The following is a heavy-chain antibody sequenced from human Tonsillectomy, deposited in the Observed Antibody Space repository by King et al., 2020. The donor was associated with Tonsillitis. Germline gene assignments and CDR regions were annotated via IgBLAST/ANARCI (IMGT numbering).Heavy chain of an antibody. V-gene: IGHV1-18*01. CDR3: ARDALRFLDWLMGDAFDI. J-gene: IGHJ3*02. Sequence: LVQSGAEVKKPGASVKVSCKASGYTFDNYGISWVRQAPGQGPEWMGWISAYNGNTNYAQKLQGRVTMTTDTSTSTAYMELRSLRSDDTAVYYCARDALRFLDWLMGDAFDIWGQGTMVTVSS. CDR2: ISAYNGNT. CDR1: GYTFDNYG. D-gene: IGHD3-3*01.